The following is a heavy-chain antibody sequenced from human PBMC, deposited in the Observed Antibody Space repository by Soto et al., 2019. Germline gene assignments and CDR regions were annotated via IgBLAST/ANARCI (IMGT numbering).Heavy chain of an antibody. J-gene: IGHJ4*02. D-gene: IGHD1-1*01. Sequence: EVKVVESGGDFVKPGGSLRLSCATSGFMFSSAWMSWVRQAPGKGLEWVGHIKSRSDGGARDYAAPVKGRFNISRDDSKHMVYLQMDSLKVEDSAVYYCVEGWNDFWGQGTLVTVSS. CDR3: VEGWNDF. CDR1: GFMFSSAW. CDR2: IKSRSDGGAR. V-gene: IGHV3-15*01.